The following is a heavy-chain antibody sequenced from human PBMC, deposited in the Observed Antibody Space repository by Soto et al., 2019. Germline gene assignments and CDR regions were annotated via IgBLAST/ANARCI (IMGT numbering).Heavy chain of an antibody. CDR1: GYTFTSYY. Sequence: ASVKVSCKASGYTFTSYYMHWVRQAPGQGLEWMGIINPSGGSTSYAQKFQGRVIMTRDTSTSTVYMELSSLRSEDTAVYYCARDPLSYYDILTGYFPAGSYYMDVWGKGTTVTVSS. J-gene: IGHJ6*03. D-gene: IGHD3-9*01. CDR3: ARDPLSYYDILTGYFPAGSYYMDV. V-gene: IGHV1-46*03. CDR2: INPSGGST.